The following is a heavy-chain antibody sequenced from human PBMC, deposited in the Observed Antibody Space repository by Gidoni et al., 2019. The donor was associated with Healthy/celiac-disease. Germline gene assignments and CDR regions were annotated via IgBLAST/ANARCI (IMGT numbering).Heavy chain of an antibody. V-gene: IGHV3-30-3*01. D-gene: IGHD6-13*01. CDR1: GFTFSCYA. CDR2: ISYAGSNK. J-gene: IGHJ4*02. CDR3: AAGMGRAAADY. Sequence: QVQLVESGGGVVQPGRSLSLSCAASGFTFSCYAMHWVRQAPGKGLAWVAVISYAGSNKDCADSVNGRFTISRDNSKNTMYLQMNSLRAEDTAVYYCAAGMGRAAADYWGQGTLVTVSS.